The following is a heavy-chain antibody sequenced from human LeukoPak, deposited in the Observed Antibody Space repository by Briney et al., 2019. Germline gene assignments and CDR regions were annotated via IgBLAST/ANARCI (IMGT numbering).Heavy chain of an antibody. J-gene: IGHJ6*02. CDR3: ARDSAITIFFTPLMDV. Sequence: GGSLRLSCAASGFTFSSYWMSWVRQAPEKGLEWVANIKQGGSEKYYVDSVKGRFTISRDNSKNTLFLQMNSLRADDTSVYYCARDSAITIFFTPLMDVWGQGTTVTVSS. V-gene: IGHV3-7*01. CDR1: GFTFSSYW. CDR2: IKQGGSEK. D-gene: IGHD3-9*01.